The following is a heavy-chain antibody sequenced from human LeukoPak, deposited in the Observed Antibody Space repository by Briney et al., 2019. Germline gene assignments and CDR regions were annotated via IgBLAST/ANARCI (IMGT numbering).Heavy chain of an antibody. CDR3: AKDFRGSYWGYYYYMDV. V-gene: IGHV3-53*01. Sequence: PGGSLRLSCAASGFTVSSNYMSWVRQAPGKGLEWVSVIYSGGSTYYADSVKGRLTISRDNSKNTLYLQMNSLRAEDTAVYYCAKDFRGSYWGYYYYMDVWGKGTTVTVSS. CDR2: IYSGGST. CDR1: GFTVSSNY. D-gene: IGHD1-26*01. J-gene: IGHJ6*03.